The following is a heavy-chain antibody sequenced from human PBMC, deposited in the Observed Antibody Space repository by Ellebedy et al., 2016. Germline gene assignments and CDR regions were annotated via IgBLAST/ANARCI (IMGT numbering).Heavy chain of an antibody. J-gene: IGHJ6*02. CDR1: GGPFNSYA. Sequence: ASVKVSCKASGGPFNSYAINWVRQAPGQGLEWMGWVNPNSGDTIYAQKFQGRVTITRETSNNTSFMELNTLTSDDTAVYYCARVRGKNSNSHLDVWGQGTALTVSS. CDR3: ARVRGKNSNSHLDV. V-gene: IGHV1-2*02. CDR2: VNPNSGDT. D-gene: IGHD2/OR15-2a*01.